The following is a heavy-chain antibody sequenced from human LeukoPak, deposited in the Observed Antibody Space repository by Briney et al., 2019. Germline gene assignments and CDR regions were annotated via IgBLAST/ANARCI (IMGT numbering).Heavy chain of an antibody. D-gene: IGHD3-22*01. CDR3: ARGPTGCYDSSGSLRY. Sequence: SETLSLTCAVYGGSFSGYYWSWIRQPPGKGLEWIGEINHSGSTNYNPSLKSRVTISVDTSKNQFSLKLSSVTAADTAVYYCARGPTGCYDSSGSLRYWGQGTLVTVSS. CDR1: GGSFSGYY. CDR2: INHSGST. V-gene: IGHV4-34*01. J-gene: IGHJ4*02.